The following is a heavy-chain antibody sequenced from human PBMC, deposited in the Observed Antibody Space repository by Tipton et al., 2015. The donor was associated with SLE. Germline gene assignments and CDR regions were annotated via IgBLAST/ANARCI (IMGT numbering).Heavy chain of an antibody. D-gene: IGHD1-1*01. CDR2: MSHSGGT. CDR1: GGSFSGYY. J-gene: IGHJ4*02. Sequence: TLSLTCAVYGGSFSGYYGSWIRQPPGKGLEWIGEMSHSGGTNYNPSLKSRVTISVDTSKNQFSLQVSSVTAADTAVYYCARGVLRPFDYWGQGTLVTVSS. V-gene: IGHV4-34*01. CDR3: ARGVLRPFDY.